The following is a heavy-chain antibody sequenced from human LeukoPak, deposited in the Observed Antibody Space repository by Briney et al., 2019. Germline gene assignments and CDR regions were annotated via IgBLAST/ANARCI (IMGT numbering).Heavy chain of an antibody. J-gene: IGHJ6*02. CDR3: ARGDYDILTGYYGPPYYYGMDV. Sequence: SETLSLTCAVYGGSFSGYYWSWIRQPPGKGLEWIGEINHSGSTNYNPSLKSRVTISVDTSKNQFSPKLSSVTAADTAVYYCARGDYDILTGYYGPPYYYGMDVWGQGTTVTVSS. CDR2: INHSGST. D-gene: IGHD3-9*01. CDR1: GGSFSGYY. V-gene: IGHV4-34*01.